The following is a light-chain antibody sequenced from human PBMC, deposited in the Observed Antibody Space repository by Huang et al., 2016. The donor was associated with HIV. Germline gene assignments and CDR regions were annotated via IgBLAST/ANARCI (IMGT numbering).Light chain of an antibody. CDR3: QQYNSNSWYS. CDR1: QSISRW. CDR2: KAS. J-gene: IGKJ2*03. V-gene: IGKV1-5*03. Sequence: DIQMTQSPSTLSASIGDTVTITCRASQSISRWLAWYQQKPGKDPKLLIYKASNLESGVPSRFSSSGSGTEFTLTISSLQSDDFATYYCQQYNSNSWYSFGQGTKVEIK.